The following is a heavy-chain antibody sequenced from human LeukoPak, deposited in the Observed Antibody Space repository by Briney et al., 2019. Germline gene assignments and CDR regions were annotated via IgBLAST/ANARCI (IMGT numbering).Heavy chain of an antibody. CDR3: ARISVVSRSGPLDY. CDR2: ISSGAYT. V-gene: IGHV3-23*01. Sequence: PGGSLRLSCAASGFTFSSYAMTWVRQAPGKGLEWVSTISSGAYTYYADSLKGRLSISRDNSENTLYLEMNSLRAEDAAAYYCARISVVSRSGPLDYWGQGTLVTVSS. CDR1: GFTFSSYA. D-gene: IGHD3-10*01. J-gene: IGHJ4*02.